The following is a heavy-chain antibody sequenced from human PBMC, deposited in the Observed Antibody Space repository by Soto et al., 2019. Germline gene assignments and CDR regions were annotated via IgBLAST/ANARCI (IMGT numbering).Heavy chain of an antibody. D-gene: IGHD2-21*01. J-gene: IGHJ4*02. Sequence: QITLKESGPTLVKPTQTLTLTCTFSGFSLTTGGVGVAWIRQPPGKALEWLAVIYWDDDKGYSPSLKNRLTVTKDTSKTQVVLTMTNLVPVDTATYYCADTPFFGDKLDFWGQGTLVSVSS. CDR2: IYWDDDK. V-gene: IGHV2-5*02. CDR1: GFSLTTGGVG. CDR3: ADTPFFGDKLDF.